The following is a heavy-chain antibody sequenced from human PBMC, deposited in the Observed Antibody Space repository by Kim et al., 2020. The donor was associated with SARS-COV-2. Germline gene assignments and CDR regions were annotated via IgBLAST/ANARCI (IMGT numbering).Heavy chain of an antibody. CDR1: GFTFSNAW. CDR3: STDMTGRVIVPPLGY. V-gene: IGHV3-15*01. CDR2: IKSKTAGGTT. J-gene: IGHJ4*02. Sequence: GGSLRLSCAASGFTFSNAWMSWVRQAPGKGLEWVGRIKSKTAGGTTDYAVPVKGRITISRDDSKNTLYLKMNSLKTEDTAVYYCSTDMTGRVIVPPLGYWGQGTLVTVSS. D-gene: IGHD3-3*01.